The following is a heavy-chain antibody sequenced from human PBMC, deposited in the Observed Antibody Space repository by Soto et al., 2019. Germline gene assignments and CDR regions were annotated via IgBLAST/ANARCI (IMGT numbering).Heavy chain of an antibody. CDR1: GFTFSGSA. J-gene: IGHJ5*02. CDR2: IRSKANSYAT. V-gene: IGHV3-73*01. Sequence: GGSLRLSCAASGFTFSGSAMHWVRQASGKGLEWVGRIRSKANSYATAYAASVKGRFTISRDDSKNTAYLQMNSLKTEDTAVYYCTSPRRDGYNSGWFDPWGQGTLVTVSS. D-gene: IGHD5-12*01. CDR3: TSPRRDGYNSGWFDP.